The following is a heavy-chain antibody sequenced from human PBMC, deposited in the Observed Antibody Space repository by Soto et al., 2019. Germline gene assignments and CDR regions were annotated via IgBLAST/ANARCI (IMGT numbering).Heavy chain of an antibody. V-gene: IGHV1-69*01. J-gene: IGHJ4*02. Sequence: QVKLVQSGTEVKRPGSSVKVSCEASGGTFSNYGLSWVRQAPGHGLQWMGGIIPLFGTLHNAREFQDRVTITADQSTGTASMDLRSLTYDDTAVYFCATTPFNMASAGSYYFDSWGQGILVTVSS. CDR3: ATTPFNMASAGSYYFDS. CDR1: GGTFSNYG. D-gene: IGHD6-13*01. CDR2: IIPLFGTL.